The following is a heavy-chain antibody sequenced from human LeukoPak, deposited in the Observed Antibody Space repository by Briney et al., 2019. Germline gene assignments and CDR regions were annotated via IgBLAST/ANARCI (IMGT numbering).Heavy chain of an antibody. J-gene: IGHJ4*02. Sequence: ASVKVSCKASGYTFTSYDINWVRQATGQGLEWMGWMNPNSGNTGYAQKFQGRVTMTRNTSISTAYMELSSLRSEDTAVYYCARGHTAMAPTNFDYWGQGTLVTVSS. D-gene: IGHD5-18*01. CDR2: MNPNSGNT. V-gene: IGHV1-8*01. CDR3: ARGHTAMAPTNFDY. CDR1: GYTFTSYD.